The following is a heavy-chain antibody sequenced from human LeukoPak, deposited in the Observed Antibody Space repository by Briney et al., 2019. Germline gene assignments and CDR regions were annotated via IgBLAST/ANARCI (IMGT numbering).Heavy chain of an antibody. Sequence: SETLSLTCAVYGGSFSGYYWSWIRQPPGKGLEWIGEINHSGSTNYNPSLKSRVTISVDTSKNLFSLKFTSVTAADTAVYYCARHRPGERRFDPWGQGTLVTVSS. CDR1: GGSFSGYY. J-gene: IGHJ5*02. CDR3: ARHRPGERRFDP. CDR2: INHSGST. D-gene: IGHD3-16*01. V-gene: IGHV4-34*01.